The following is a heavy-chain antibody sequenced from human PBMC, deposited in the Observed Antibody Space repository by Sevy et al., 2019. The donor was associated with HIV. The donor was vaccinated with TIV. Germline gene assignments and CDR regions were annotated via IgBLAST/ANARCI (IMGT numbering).Heavy chain of an antibody. V-gene: IGHV3-21*06. CDR1: GFSFSTYS. CDR2: ISSGSSYI. CDR3: ARDRGVGAHGDYGMDV. D-gene: IGHD1-26*01. J-gene: IGHJ6*02. Sequence: GGSLRLSCADSGFSFSTYSMNWVRQAPGKGLQWVSFISSGSSYIYYADSVRGRFTISRDNAKNSFYPQMNSLRAEDTAVYYCARDRGVGAHGDYGMDVWGQGTTVTVSS.